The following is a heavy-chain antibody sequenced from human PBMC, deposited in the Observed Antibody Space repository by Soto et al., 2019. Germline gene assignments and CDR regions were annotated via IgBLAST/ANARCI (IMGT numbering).Heavy chain of an antibody. V-gene: IGHV3-33*01. CDR3: ARAVNRVLRFLEWLSPADV. CDR1: GFTFSSYG. CDR2: IWYDGSNK. D-gene: IGHD3-3*01. Sequence: PGGSLRLSCAASGFTFSSYGMHWVRQAPGEGLEWVAVIWYDGSNKYYADSVKGRFTISRDNSKNTLYLQMNSLRAEDTAVYYCARAVNRVLRFLEWLSPADVWGQGTTVTVSS. J-gene: IGHJ6*02.